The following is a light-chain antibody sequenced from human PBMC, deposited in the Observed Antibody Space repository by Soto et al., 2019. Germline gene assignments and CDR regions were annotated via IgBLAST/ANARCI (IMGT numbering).Light chain of an antibody. CDR1: SSNIGSRT. CDR2: FSS. J-gene: IGLJ2*01. V-gene: IGLV1-44*01. CDR3: AAWDDSLNGVV. Sequence: QSVLTQPPSASGTPGQRVTISCSGTSSNIGSRTVNWYQQLPGTAPKLLIFFSSHRPSGVPDRFSGSKSGSSASLAISGLQSEDEANYYCAAWDDSLNGVVFGGGTKLTVL.